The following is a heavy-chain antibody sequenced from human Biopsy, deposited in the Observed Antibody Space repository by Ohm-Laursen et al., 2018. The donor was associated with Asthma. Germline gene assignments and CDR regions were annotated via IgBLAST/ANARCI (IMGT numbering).Heavy chain of an antibody. D-gene: IGHD2-15*01. CDR2: ISYSGST. J-gene: IGHJ2*01. Sequence: SDTLSRTCNVSGGSVSSGRYYWSWIRQPPRKGLAWVSYISYSGSTDYNPSLMRRLTISMDTSKNQFSLKLSSVTAADTAVYYCARVPTTLRYFDLWGRGTLVTVSS. CDR1: GGSVSSGRYY. CDR3: ARVPTTLRYFDL. V-gene: IGHV4-61*01.